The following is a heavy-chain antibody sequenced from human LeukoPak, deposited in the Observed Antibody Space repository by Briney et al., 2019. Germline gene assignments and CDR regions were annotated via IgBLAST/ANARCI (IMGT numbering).Heavy chain of an antibody. D-gene: IGHD6-19*01. CDR2: IGTLADT. CDR3: ATGRSRGWSYAFDI. CDR1: GLTFSSHD. Sequence: PGGSLRLSCAASGLTFSSHDMHWVRQVTGKGLEWVSAIGTLADTFYSDSVKGRFTISRENAKNSFYLQMNGLRAGGTAVYYCATGRSRGWSYAFDIWGRGTVVTVSS. J-gene: IGHJ3*02. V-gene: IGHV3-13*01.